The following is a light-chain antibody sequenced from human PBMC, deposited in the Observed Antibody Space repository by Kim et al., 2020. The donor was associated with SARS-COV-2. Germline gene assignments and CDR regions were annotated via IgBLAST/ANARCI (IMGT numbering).Light chain of an antibody. CDR1: QSISSN. CDR3: QQYNDWPPWT. Sequence: SPGERAPLSCRASQSISSNLAWYQQKPGQAPRLLIYGASTRATGVPARFSGSGFGTEFTLSISSLQSEDFALYFCQQYNDWPPWTFGQGTKVDIK. J-gene: IGKJ1*01. V-gene: IGKV3-15*01. CDR2: GAS.